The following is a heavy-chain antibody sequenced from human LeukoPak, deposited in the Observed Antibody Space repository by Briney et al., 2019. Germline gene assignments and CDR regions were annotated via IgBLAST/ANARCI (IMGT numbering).Heavy chain of an antibody. J-gene: IGHJ6*04. Sequence: PGGSLRLSCAASGFTFSSYWMHWVRQAPGKGLVWVSRINSDGSSTSYADSVKGRFTISRDNAKNTLYLQMNSLRAEDTAVYYCARFLSADEYYYGMDVWGKGTTVTVSS. CDR3: ARFLSADEYYYGMDV. CDR2: INSDGSST. V-gene: IGHV3-74*01. CDR1: GFTFSSYW.